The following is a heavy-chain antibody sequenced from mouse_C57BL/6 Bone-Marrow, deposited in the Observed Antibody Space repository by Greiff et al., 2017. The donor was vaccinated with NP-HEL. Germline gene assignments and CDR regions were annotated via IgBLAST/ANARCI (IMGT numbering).Heavy chain of an antibody. CDR1: GYTFTSYW. V-gene: IGHV1-61*01. CDR3: ARGDYDYDRYFDV. Sequence: QVQLQQPGAELVRPGSSVKLSCKASGYTFTSYWMDWVKQRPGQGLEWIGNIYPSDSETHYNQKFKDKATLTVDKSSSTAYMQLSSLKSEDSAVYYCARGDYDYDRYFDVWGTGTTVTVSS. D-gene: IGHD2-4*01. J-gene: IGHJ1*03. CDR2: IYPSDSET.